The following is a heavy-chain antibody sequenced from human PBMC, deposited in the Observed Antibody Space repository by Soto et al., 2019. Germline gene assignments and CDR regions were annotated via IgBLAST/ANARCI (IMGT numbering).Heavy chain of an antibody. J-gene: IGHJ5*02. CDR1: GGSISSYY. V-gene: IGHV4-59*01. CDR2: IYYSGST. CDR3: VRRSISNWFDP. Sequence: SETLSLTCTVSGGSISSYYWSWIRQPPGKGLEWIGYIYYSGSTNYNPSLKSRVTISVDTSKNQFSLKLSSVTAADTAVYYCVRRSISNWFDPWGQGTLVTVSS. D-gene: IGHD3-10*01.